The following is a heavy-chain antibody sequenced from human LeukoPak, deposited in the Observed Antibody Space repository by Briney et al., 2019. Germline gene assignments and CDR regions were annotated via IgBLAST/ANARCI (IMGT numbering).Heavy chain of an antibody. Sequence: GGSLRLSCAASGFTFSSFGMSWVRQAPGKGLEWVSAISGSGGSTYSADSVKGQFTISRDNSKNTLYLQMNSLRAEDTAVYYCAKCILTGYYKGYMDVWGKGTTVTISS. CDR3: AKCILTGYYKGYMDV. CDR2: ISGSGGST. J-gene: IGHJ6*03. CDR1: GFTFSSFG. D-gene: IGHD3-9*01. V-gene: IGHV3-23*01.